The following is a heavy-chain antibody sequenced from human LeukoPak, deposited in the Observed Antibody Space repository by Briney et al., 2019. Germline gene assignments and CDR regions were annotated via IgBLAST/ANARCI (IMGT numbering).Heavy chain of an antibody. CDR1: GFTFSSYG. J-gene: IGHJ5*02. V-gene: IGHV3-74*01. Sequence: HAGGSLRLSCAASGFTFSSYGMHWVRQVPGKRPVWVSRINDDRSDTVYADSVRGRFTISRDDAKNTVYLQMNNLRAEDTAVYHCVRGGPSTWSWGQGTLVTVSS. D-gene: IGHD2-15*01. CDR3: VRGGPSTWS. CDR2: INDDRSDT.